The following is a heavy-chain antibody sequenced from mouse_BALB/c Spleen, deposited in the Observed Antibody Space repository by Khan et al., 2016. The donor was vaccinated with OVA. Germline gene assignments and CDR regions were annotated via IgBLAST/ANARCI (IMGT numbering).Heavy chain of an antibody. Sequence: QVQLKESGPGLVAPSQSLSITCSVSGFTLSNYGVSWIRQLPGKGLEWLGIIWGDGSTNFNSALRSRLTISKANSKSQVFLQLNSMPTDDTATYSCARCIYAGSDRYAMDYWGQGTSVTVSS. J-gene: IGHJ4*01. CDR2: IWGDGST. V-gene: IGHV2-3*01. CDR1: GFTLSNYG. D-gene: IGHD2-2*01. CDR3: ARCIYAGSDRYAMDY.